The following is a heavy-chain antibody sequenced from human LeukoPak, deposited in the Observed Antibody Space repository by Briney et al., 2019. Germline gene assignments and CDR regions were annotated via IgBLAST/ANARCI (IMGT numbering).Heavy chain of an antibody. J-gene: IGHJ3*02. V-gene: IGHV3-23*01. D-gene: IGHD3-3*01. CDR1: GFTFSSYA. CDR2: ISGSGGST. CDR3: AKDRDFWSGYYIFDI. Sequence: PGGSLRLSCAASGFTFSSYAMSWVRQAPGKGLEWVSGISGSGGSTDYADSVKGRFTISRDNYKNTLYLQMNSLRAEDTAVYYCAKDRDFWSGYYIFDIWGQGTMVTVSS.